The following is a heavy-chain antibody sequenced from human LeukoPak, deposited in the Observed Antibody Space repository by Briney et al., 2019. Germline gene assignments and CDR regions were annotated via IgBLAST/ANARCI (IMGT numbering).Heavy chain of an antibody. V-gene: IGHV3-9*03. D-gene: IGHD2-2*01. CDR3: AKVLFRYCSSTSCYAFDI. CDR2: ISWNSGSI. Sequence: GGSLRLSCAASGFTFDDYAMHWVRQAPGKGLERVSGISWNSGSIGYADSVKGRFTISRDNAKNSLYLQMNSLRAEDMALYYCAKVLFRYCSSTSCYAFDIWGQGTMVTVSS. CDR1: GFTFDDYA. J-gene: IGHJ3*02.